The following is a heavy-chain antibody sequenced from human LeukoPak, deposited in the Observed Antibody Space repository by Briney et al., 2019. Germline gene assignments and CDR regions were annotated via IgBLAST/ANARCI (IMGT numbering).Heavy chain of an antibody. J-gene: IGHJ4*02. Sequence: ASVKVSCKASGYTFTGYYMHWVRQAPGQGLEWMGWINPNSGGTNYAQKFQGRVTMTRDTSISTAYMELSRLRSDDTAVYYCARVAIRGGSYYDYWGQGTLVTVSP. D-gene: IGHD1-26*01. CDR1: GYTFTGYY. V-gene: IGHV1-2*02. CDR2: INPNSGGT. CDR3: ARVAIRGGSYYDY.